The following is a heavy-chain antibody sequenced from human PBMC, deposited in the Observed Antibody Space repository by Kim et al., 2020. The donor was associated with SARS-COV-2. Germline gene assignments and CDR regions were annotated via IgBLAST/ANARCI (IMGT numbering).Heavy chain of an antibody. CDR2: IASEADGGAA. CDR1: GFTFRNAW. Sequence: GGSLRLSCTASGFTFRNAWMSWVRQAPGKGLEWVSRIASEADGGAAEYAAPVRGRFTISRDDSKNTLYLQMNGLETEDTAVYYCSSHTLVAAGTNYWGQG. V-gene: IGHV3-15*04. CDR3: SSHTLVAAGTNY. D-gene: IGHD6-19*01. J-gene: IGHJ4*02.